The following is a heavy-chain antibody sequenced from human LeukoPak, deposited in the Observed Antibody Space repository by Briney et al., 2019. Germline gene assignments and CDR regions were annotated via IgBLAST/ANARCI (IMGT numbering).Heavy chain of an antibody. J-gene: IGHJ6*02. CDR3: ARPEKPTGLNGMDV. V-gene: IGHV3-21*01. CDR1: GFTFSSYS. CDR2: ISSSSSYI. Sequence: GGSLRLSCAASGFTFSSYSMNWVRQAPGKGLEWVSSISSSSSYIYYADSVKGRFTISRDNAKNSLYLQMNSLRAEDTAVYYCARPEKPTGLNGMDVWGQGTTVTVSS. D-gene: IGHD3-9*01.